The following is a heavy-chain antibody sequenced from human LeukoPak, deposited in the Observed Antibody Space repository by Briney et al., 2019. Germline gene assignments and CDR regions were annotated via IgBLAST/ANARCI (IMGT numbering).Heavy chain of an antibody. Sequence: GGSLRLSCAASGFTFSSYGMSWVRQAPGKGLEWVSAISGSGGSTYYADSVKGRFTIPRDNSKNTLYLQMNSLRAEDTAVYYCAKRVPGYSSGWYAEWGQGTLVTVSS. J-gene: IGHJ4*02. CDR2: ISGSGGST. D-gene: IGHD6-19*01. V-gene: IGHV3-23*01. CDR3: AKRVPGYSSGWYAE. CDR1: GFTFSSYG.